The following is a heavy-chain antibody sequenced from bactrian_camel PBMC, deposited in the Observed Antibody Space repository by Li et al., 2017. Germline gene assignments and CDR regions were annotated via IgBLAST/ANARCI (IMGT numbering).Heavy chain of an antibody. CDR2: IYRAGSRM. CDR1: GDTDGTKC. CDR3: AADPRFRAPYLVPDSRY. Sequence: VQLVESGGGSVKAGGSLRLSCSISGDTDGTKCMGWFRQAPGKEREWVAQIYRAGSRMYYRDSVKGRWTISKDNAKNTLYLQMNSLRPEDTAMYYCAADPRFRAPYLVPDSRYWGQGTQVTVS. V-gene: IGHV3S32*01. J-gene: IGHJ6*01.